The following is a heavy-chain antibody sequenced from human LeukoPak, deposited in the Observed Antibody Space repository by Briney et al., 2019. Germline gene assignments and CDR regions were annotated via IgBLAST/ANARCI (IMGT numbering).Heavy chain of an antibody. CDR1: GYSFSTYW. CDR3: AREGAPSGAAAFDI. D-gene: IGHD1-26*01. CDR2: IYPGDSDT. V-gene: IGHV5-51*01. J-gene: IGHJ3*02. Sequence: GESLKISCKGSGYSFSTYWIGWVRQMPGKGLEWMGIIYPGDSDTRYSPSFEGQVTISADKSISTAYLTRSSLKASDTAMYYCAREGAPSGAAAFDIWGQGTMVSVSP.